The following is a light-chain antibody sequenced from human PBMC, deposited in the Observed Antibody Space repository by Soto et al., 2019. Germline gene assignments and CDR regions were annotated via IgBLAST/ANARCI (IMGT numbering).Light chain of an antibody. CDR2: GAS. J-gene: IGKJ4*01. V-gene: IGKV3-15*01. CDR3: QQYNDWPLT. Sequence: EIVMTRSPATLSVSPGERATLSCRASQSINNNLAWYQQKRGQGPRLLIYGASSRATGTPARFSGSGSGTGFTLTISSLQSEDFAIYYCQQYNDWPLTFGGGTKVEIK. CDR1: QSINNN.